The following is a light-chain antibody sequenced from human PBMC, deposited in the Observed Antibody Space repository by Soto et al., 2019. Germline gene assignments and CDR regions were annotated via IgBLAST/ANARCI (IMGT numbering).Light chain of an antibody. CDR1: QSVSSN. J-gene: IGKJ1*01. CDR2: GAS. CDR3: QQYDNWPRT. V-gene: IGKV3-15*01. Sequence: EIVVTQSPATLSVSPGERATLSCWASQSVSSNLAWYQQKSGQAPRLLMYGASTRATTIPARFSGSGSGTEFTLTISSLQSEDFAVYYCQQYDNWPRTFGQGTKVDIK.